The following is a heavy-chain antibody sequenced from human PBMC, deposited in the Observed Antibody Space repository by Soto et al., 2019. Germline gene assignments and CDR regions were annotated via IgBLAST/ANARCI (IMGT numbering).Heavy chain of an antibody. CDR1: GFTFTRYG. J-gene: IGHJ3*02. Sequence: QGVLVQSGAEVKKPGASVKVSCKASGFTFTRYGISWVRQAPGQGLEWMGYISGYNGDTNYAQNLQGRGTMTTDTSTTTAYMELGSLTSDDTAVYYCARGLKSGAVAGPNDAFDIWGQGTMVTVSS. CDR3: ARGLKSGAVAGPNDAFDI. D-gene: IGHD6-19*01. V-gene: IGHV1-18*01. CDR2: ISGYNGDT.